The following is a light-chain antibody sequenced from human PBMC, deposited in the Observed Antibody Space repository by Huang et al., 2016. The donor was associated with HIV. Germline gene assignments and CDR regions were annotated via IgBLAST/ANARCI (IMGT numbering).Light chain of an antibody. CDR2: GAS. CDR3: QQLSTYPIT. CDR1: QAISSN. Sequence: IQLTQSPSSLSASVGDRVTITCRASQAISSNLAWYQQKSGKAPNLLIYGASTLQSGVPSRVSGSGSGTDFTLTISSLQPEDFATYYCQQLSTYPITFGPGTTVDIK. V-gene: IGKV1-9*01. J-gene: IGKJ3*01.